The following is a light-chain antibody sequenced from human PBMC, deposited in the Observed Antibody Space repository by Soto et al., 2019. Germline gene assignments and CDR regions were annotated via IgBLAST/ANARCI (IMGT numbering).Light chain of an antibody. V-gene: IGLV2-14*01. J-gene: IGLJ3*02. CDR3: SSYTSTSARV. CDR1: SSDVGGYDY. CDR2: EVS. Sequence: QSVLAQPASVSGSPGQSITISCTGTSSDVGGYDYVSWYQQHPGKAPKVIIYEVSVRPSGVSNRFSASKSGNTASLTISGLQTEDEADYYCSSYTSTSARVFGGGTKVTVL.